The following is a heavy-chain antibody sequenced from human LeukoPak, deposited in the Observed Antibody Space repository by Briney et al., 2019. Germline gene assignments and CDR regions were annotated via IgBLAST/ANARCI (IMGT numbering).Heavy chain of an antibody. V-gene: IGHV3-48*03. CDR3: ATSWFGDYYFDY. D-gene: IGHD3-10*01. Sequence: GGSLRLSCAASGFTFSSYEMNWVRQAPGKGLEWVSYISSGSTIYYADSVKGRFTISRDNAKNSLYLQMNSLRAEDTAVYYCATSWFGDYYFDYWGQGTLVTVSS. CDR1: GFTFSSYE. CDR2: ISSGSTI. J-gene: IGHJ4*02.